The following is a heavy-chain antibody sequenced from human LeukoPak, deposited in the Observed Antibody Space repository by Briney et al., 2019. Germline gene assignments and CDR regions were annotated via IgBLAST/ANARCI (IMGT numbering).Heavy chain of an antibody. V-gene: IGHV3-23*01. J-gene: IGHJ4*02. CDR2: ISGSGGST. CDR3: ARDPGLYSSSWFFDY. D-gene: IGHD6-13*01. Sequence: GGSLRLSCAASGFTFSSYAMSWVRQAPGKGLEWVSAISGSGGSTYYADSVKGRFTISRDNSKNTLYLQMNSLRAEDTAVYYCARDPGLYSSSWFFDYWGQGTLVTVSS. CDR1: GFTFSSYA.